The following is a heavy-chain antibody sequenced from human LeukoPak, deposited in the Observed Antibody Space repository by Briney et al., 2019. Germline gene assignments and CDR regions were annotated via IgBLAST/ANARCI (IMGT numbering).Heavy chain of an antibody. Sequence: GGSLRLSCAASGFTFSSYGIHWVRQAPGKGLEWVAVISYDGSNKYYADSVKGRFTISRDNSKNTLYLQMNSLRAEDTAVYYCARDQSSVLDYWGQGTLVTVSS. CDR1: GFTFSSYG. D-gene: IGHD3-22*01. CDR2: ISYDGSNK. CDR3: ARDQSSVLDY. J-gene: IGHJ4*02. V-gene: IGHV3-30*03.